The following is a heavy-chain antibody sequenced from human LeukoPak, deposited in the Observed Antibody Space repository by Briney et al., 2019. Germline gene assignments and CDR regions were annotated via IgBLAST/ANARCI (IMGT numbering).Heavy chain of an antibody. D-gene: IGHD4-17*01. CDR2: IYYTGST. J-gene: IGHJ5*02. V-gene: IGHV4-59*08. CDR1: GGSISSHY. CDR3: ARGPVTTSGNCFGP. Sequence: SETLPLTCIVSGGSISSHYWSWIRQPPGKGLEWIGYIYYTGSTNYNPSLKSRVTISVDTSKNQFSLKLSSVTAADTAMYYCARGPVTTSGNCFGPWGQGTLVTVSS.